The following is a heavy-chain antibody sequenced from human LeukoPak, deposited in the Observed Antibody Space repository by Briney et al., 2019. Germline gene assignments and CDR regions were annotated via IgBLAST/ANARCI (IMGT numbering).Heavy chain of an antibody. Sequence: SETLSLTCTVSGGSIGTYYWSWIRQSPGKRLEYIGFIHYSGFTTFNPSLKSRLTMSVDTSKNQFSLKLSSVTAADTAVYCCARSSPTWDLDYWGRGTLVTVSS. CDR2: IHYSGFT. CDR1: GGSIGTYY. J-gene: IGHJ4*02. D-gene: IGHD2/OR15-2a*01. CDR3: ARSSPTWDLDY. V-gene: IGHV4-59*01.